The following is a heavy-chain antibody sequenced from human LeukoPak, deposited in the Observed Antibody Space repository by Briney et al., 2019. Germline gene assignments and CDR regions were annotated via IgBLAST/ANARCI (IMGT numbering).Heavy chain of an antibody. D-gene: IGHD3-10*01. CDR2: IHYTGTI. CDR1: GASLSGHY. CDR3: ARVPGRSPDF. V-gene: IGHV4-59*08. Sequence: SGTLSLTCTVSGASLSGHYWGWFRQPPGKGLEWIGNIHYTGTISYNPSLKSRIIISLDTSNSQFYLKLRSLTAADTAVYSCARVPGRSPDFWSPGTLVTVSS. J-gene: IGHJ4*02.